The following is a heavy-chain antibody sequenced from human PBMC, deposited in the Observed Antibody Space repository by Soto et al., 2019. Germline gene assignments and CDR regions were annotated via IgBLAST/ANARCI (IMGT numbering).Heavy chain of an antibody. CDR1: GGSISSYY. CDR3: ARETRSSGFDY. D-gene: IGHD2-15*01. V-gene: IGHV4-59*01. CDR2: IYYSGST. J-gene: IGHJ4*02. Sequence: SETLSLTCTVSGGSISSYYWSWIRQPPGKGLEWIGYIYYSGSTNYNPSLKSRVTISVDTSKNQFSLKLSSVTAADTAVYYCARETRSSGFDYWGQGTLVTVSS.